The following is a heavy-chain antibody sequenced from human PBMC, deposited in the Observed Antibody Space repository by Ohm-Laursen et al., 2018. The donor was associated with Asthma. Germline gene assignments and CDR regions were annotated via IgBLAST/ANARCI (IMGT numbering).Heavy chain of an antibody. J-gene: IGHJ4*02. CDR3: AHRRRFPASGSYYPRRSIDFDY. Sequence: PTQTLTLTCTFSGFSLSTSGVGVGWIRQPPGKALEWLALIYWDDDKRYSPSLKSRLTITKDTSKNQVVLTMTNMDPVDTATYYCAHRRRFPASGSYYPRRSIDFDYWGQGTLVTVSS. CDR1: GFSLSTSGVG. CDR2: IYWDDDK. V-gene: IGHV2-5*02. D-gene: IGHD3-10*01.